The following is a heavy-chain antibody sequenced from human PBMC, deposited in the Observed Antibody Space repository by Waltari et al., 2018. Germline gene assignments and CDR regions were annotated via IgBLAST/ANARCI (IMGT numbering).Heavy chain of an antibody. CDR1: GCTFTGYY. V-gene: IGHV1-2*02. D-gene: IGHD1-26*01. CDR2: INPKTNSA. J-gene: IGHJ4*02. Sequence: QVQLVQSGAEVKKPCASVKVCGKASGCTFTGYYIPWVRQAPGQGLEWMGLINPKTNSAYYAQKFQGRVSITSDTSITTAYMELSRLRSDDTAVYYCASPTGVGATYGDFDYWGQGTLVTVSS. CDR3: ASPTGVGATYGDFDY.